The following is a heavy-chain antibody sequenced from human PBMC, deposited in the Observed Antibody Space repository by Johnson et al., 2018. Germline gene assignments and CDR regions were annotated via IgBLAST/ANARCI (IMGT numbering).Heavy chain of an antibody. J-gene: IGHJ3*02. CDR1: GFTFSSYG. V-gene: IGHV3-30*18. CDR2: ISYDGSNK. D-gene: IGHD1-26*01. CDR3: ANIVEVDAFDI. Sequence: QVQLVESGGGVVQXGRSLRLXCAASGFTFSSYGMHWVRQTPGKGLEWVAVISYDGSNKYYADSVKGRFTISRDNSKNTLYLQMNSLRAEDTAVYYCANIVEVDAFDIWGQGTMVTVSS.